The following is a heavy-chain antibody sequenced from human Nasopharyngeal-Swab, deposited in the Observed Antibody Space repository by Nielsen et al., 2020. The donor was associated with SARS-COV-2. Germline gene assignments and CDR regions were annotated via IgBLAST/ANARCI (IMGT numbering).Heavy chain of an antibody. CDR3: AHRRAVAGDVRFDP. D-gene: IGHD6-19*01. J-gene: IGHJ5*02. CDR1: EFSRSTSGVG. Sequence: SGPTLAKPTQTLTLTCNFSEFSRSTSGVGVGWMRGPQGMALEWHVLLNCDDDKRYSPYLKSSLTITKDTSKNQVVLTMTNMDPVDTATYYCAHRRAVAGDVRFDPWGQGTLVTVSS. CDR2: LNCDDDK. V-gene: IGHV2-5*02.